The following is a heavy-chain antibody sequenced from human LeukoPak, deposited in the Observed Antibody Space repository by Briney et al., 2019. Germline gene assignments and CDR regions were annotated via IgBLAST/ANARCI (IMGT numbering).Heavy chain of an antibody. CDR2: INPNSGGT. Sequence: ASVKVSCKASGYTFTGYYMHWVRQAPGQGLEWMGWINPNSGGTNYAQKFQGRVTMTRDTSISTAYMELSRLRSDDTAVYYSARDPGSSWANTYYFDYWGQGTLVTVSS. CDR1: GYTFTGYY. J-gene: IGHJ4*02. CDR3: ARDPGSSWANTYYFDY. V-gene: IGHV1-2*02. D-gene: IGHD6-13*01.